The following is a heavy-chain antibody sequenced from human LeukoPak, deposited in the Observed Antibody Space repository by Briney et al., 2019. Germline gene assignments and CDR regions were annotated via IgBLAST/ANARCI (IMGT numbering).Heavy chain of an antibody. D-gene: IGHD3-22*01. J-gene: IGHJ1*01. CDR2: IKTDGSEK. CDR3: ATYSSLNRREFQF. V-gene: IGHV3-7*01. CDR1: GFTFDSYW. Sequence: GGSLRLSCAASGFTFDSYWMSWVRQAPGKGLQWVANIKTDGSEKYYVDSVKGRFTISRDNAKNSLYLQMNSLRAEDTAVYYCATYSSLNRREFQFWGQGTLLTVSS.